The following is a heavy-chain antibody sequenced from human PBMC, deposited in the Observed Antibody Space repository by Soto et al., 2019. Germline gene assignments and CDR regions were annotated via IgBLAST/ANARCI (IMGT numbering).Heavy chain of an antibody. CDR2: ISGYNGNT. V-gene: IGHV1-18*01. J-gene: IGHJ6*02. D-gene: IGHD3-10*01. CDR3: ARDDFVVRGVYYYYGMDV. Sequence: QAQLVQSGAEVKKPGASVKVSCKASGYTFSSYGITWVRQAPGQGLEWMAWISGYNGNTNYAQNLQGRVTMTTDTSTNTAYMELRSLRSDDTAVYYCARDDFVVRGVYYYYGMDVWGQGTTVTVS. CDR1: GYTFSSYG.